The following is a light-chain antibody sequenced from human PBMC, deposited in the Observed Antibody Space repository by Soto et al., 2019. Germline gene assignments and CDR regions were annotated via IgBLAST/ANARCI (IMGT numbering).Light chain of an antibody. Sequence: QSVLTQPPSVSGAPGKRVTIPFTGISSNIGAGFDVHWYQHLPGTAPKLLIYGNNHRPSGVPDRFSGSKSGTSASLAITGLQAEDEADYSCQSFDTSLGRSVFGGGTKLTVL. J-gene: IGLJ2*01. CDR1: SSNIGAGFD. CDR2: GNN. V-gene: IGLV1-40*01. CDR3: QSFDTSLGRSV.